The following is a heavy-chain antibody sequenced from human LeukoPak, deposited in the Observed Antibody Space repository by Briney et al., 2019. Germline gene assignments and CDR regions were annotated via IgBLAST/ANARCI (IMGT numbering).Heavy chain of an antibody. CDR1: GFTFSSYA. Sequence: GRSLRLSCAASGFTFSSYAMHWVRQAPGKGLEWVAVISYDGSNKYYADPVKGRFTISRDNSKNTLYLQMNSLRAEDTAVYYCARSGVGPFDYWGQGTLVTVSS. D-gene: IGHD1-26*01. CDR3: ARSGVGPFDY. V-gene: IGHV3-30*04. CDR2: ISYDGSNK. J-gene: IGHJ4*02.